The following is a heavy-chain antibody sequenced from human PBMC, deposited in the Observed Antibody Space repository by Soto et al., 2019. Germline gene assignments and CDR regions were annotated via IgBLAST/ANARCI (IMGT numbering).Heavy chain of an antibody. D-gene: IGHD2-2*01. V-gene: IGHV3-23*01. CDR3: AMGSASSRPYCFDY. J-gene: IGHJ4*02. CDR1: GFTFSSYA. Sequence: EVQLLEAGGGLIQPGGSLRLSCAASGFTFSSYAMSWVRQAPGKGLEWVSAITDSGGSTYHADSVKGRFTISRDNAKNTLYLQMSSLRAEDTAVYYCAMGSASSRPYCFDYWGQGTLVTVSS. CDR2: ITDSGGST.